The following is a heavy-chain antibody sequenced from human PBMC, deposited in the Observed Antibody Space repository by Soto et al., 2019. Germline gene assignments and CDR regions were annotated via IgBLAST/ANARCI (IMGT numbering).Heavy chain of an antibody. V-gene: IGHV1-69*01. CDR3: ARDGGRHSVGIDY. CDR1: GGTFSSYS. Sequence: QVQLVQSGAEVKKPGSSVKVSCKASGGTFSSYSINWVRQAPGQGLEWMGEIIPIFGTANYAQKFQGRVTITSDESTSTAYMELSSLRSEDAAVYYCARDGGRHSVGIDYWGQGTLVTVSS. CDR2: IIPIFGTA. D-gene: IGHD1-26*01. J-gene: IGHJ4*02.